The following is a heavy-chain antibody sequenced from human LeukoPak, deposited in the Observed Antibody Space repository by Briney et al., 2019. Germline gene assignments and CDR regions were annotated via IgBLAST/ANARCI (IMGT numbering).Heavy chain of an antibody. CDR3: ARHGSIFGVAPVRY. CDR1: GGSIRSSSFY. CDR2: IYYSGST. J-gene: IGHJ4*02. V-gene: IGHV4-39*01. Sequence: SDTLSLTCTVSGGSIRSSSFYWGWLRQPPGKGLEWIGSIYYSGSTYYNPSLKSRVTISVDTSKNQFSLKLSSVTAADTAVYYCARHGSIFGVAPVRYWGQGTLVTVSS. D-gene: IGHD3-3*01.